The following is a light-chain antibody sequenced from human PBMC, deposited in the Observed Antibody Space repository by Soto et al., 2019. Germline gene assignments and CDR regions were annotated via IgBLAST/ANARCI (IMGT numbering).Light chain of an antibody. CDR1: QSVSSTY. J-gene: IGKJ1*01. CDR2: GAS. CDR3: QRYGSSPRT. Sequence: EIVLTQSPGTLSLSPGERATLSCRASQSVSSTYLAWYQQKPGQAPRLLIYGASSRATGIPDRFSGSGSGTDFTLTITRLEPEDFAGYYCQRYGSSPRTFGQGTKVEIK. V-gene: IGKV3-20*01.